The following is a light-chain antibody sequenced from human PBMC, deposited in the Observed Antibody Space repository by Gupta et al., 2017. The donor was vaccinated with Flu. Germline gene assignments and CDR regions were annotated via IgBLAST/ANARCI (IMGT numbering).Light chain of an antibody. V-gene: IGLV1-51*02. CDR1: SSNIGKNF. Sequence: QSVLTQPPSVTAAPGQKVTISCSGSSSNIGKNFVSWYQQLPGTAPKLLIFENSNRPPGIPDRFSGSKSGTSATLGITGLQTGDEADYYCATWDSSLIAGVFGGGTTLTVL. J-gene: IGLJ3*02. CDR3: ATWDSSLIAGV. CDR2: ENS.